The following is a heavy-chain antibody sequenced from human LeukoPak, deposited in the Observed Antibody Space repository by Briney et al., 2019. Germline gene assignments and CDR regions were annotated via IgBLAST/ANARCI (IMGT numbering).Heavy chain of an antibody. CDR1: GGSISSYY. CDR3: ARDRILWFGELLHNWFDP. Sequence: SETLSLTCTVSGGSISSYYWSWIRQPAGKGLEWIGRIYTSGSTNYNPSLKSRVTMSVDTSKNQFSLKLSSVTAADTAVYYCARDRILWFGELLHNWFDPWGQGTLVTVSA. CDR2: IYTSGST. D-gene: IGHD3-10*01. J-gene: IGHJ5*02. V-gene: IGHV4-4*07.